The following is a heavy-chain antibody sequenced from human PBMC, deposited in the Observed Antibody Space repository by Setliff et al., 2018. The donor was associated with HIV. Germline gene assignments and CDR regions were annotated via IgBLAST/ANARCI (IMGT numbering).Heavy chain of an antibody. CDR1: GYIFTKSI. J-gene: IGHJ4*02. Sequence: GASVKVSCKASGYIFTKSIIHWVRQAPGQGLEWMGAIIPSGGSTGYAEKFQARVTLTRDTSTSTVYMELSGLREEDTAVYYCARDGASGSGYYWADYWGQGTLVTVSS. CDR3: ARDGASGSGYYWADY. D-gene: IGHD3-3*01. CDR2: IIPSGGST. V-gene: IGHV1-46*01.